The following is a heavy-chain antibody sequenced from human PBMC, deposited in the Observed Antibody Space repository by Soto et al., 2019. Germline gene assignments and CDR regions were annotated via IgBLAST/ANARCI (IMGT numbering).Heavy chain of an antibody. J-gene: IGHJ5*02. Sequence: GGSLRLSCAASGFTFSSYSMNWVRQAPGKGLEWVSSISSSSSYIYYADSVKGRFTISRDNAKNSLYLQMNSLRAEDTAVYYCATDGSRHSSSKGWLDPCGQGPLVTVSS. CDR1: GFTFSSYS. CDR3: ATDGSRHSSSKGWLDP. CDR2: ISSSSSYI. D-gene: IGHD6-6*01. V-gene: IGHV3-21*01.